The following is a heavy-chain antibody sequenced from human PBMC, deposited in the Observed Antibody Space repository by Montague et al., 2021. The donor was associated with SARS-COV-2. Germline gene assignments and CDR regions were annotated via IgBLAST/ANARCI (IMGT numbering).Heavy chain of an antibody. J-gene: IGHJ5*01. D-gene: IGHD2-21*01. Sequence: SETLSLTSTVSFGSISTYYWGWIRQPPGKGLEWIGFIFYNGSTKXNPSLKRRVSISLDTSKNQFSLKLSSVTAADTAVYYCARQDAWAYCGDECYRGWFDSWGQGTLVTVSS. V-gene: IGHV4-59*01. CDR2: IFYNGST. CDR1: FGSISTYY. CDR3: ARQDAWAYCGDECYRGWFDS.